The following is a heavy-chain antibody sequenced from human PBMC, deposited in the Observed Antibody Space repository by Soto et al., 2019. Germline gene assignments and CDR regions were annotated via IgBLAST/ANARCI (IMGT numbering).Heavy chain of an antibody. D-gene: IGHD1-7*01. J-gene: IGHJ4*02. CDR3: TAAGRYNWNYLPDY. Sequence: QVQLVESGGGVVQPGRSLRLSCAASGFPFSSYGMHWVRQAPGKGLDWVAVIWYDGSNEDYADSVKGRFTISRDNSKNTLFLQMDSLKTEDTAVYYCTAAGRYNWNYLPDYWGQGTLVTVSS. V-gene: IGHV3-33*01. CDR1: GFPFSSYG. CDR2: IWYDGSNE.